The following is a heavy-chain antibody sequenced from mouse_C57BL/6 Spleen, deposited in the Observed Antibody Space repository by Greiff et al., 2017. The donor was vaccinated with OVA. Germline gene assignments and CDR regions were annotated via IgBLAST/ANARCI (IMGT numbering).Heavy chain of an antibody. CDR2: LDPSDSYT. D-gene: IGHD1-1*01. Sequence: QVQLQQPGAELVKPGASVKLSCKASGYTFTSYWMQWVKQRPGQGLEWIGELDPSDSYTNYNQKFKGKATLTVDKSSSTAYMQLSSLTSEDTAVYYGARGYYGSSPYWYIDVWGKGTTVTVSS. CDR1: GYTFTSYW. J-gene: IGHJ1*03. V-gene: IGHV1-50*01. CDR3: ARGYYGSSPYWYIDV.